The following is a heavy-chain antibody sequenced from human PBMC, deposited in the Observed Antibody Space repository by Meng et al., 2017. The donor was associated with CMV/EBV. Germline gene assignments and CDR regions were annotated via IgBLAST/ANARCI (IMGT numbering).Heavy chain of an antibody. Sequence: GESLKISCAASGFTFSSYAMHWVRQAPGKGLEWVAVISYDGSNKYYADSVKGRFTISRDNSKNTLYLQMNSLRAEDTAVYYCVRATPRITGTTGFDPWGQGTLVTVSS. J-gene: IGHJ5*02. V-gene: IGHV3-30-3*01. CDR3: VRATPRITGTTGFDP. CDR1: GFTFSSYA. CDR2: ISYDGSNK. D-gene: IGHD1-7*01.